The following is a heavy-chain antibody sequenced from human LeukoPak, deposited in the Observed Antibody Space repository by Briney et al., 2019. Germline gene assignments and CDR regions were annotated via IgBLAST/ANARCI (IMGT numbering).Heavy chain of an antibody. V-gene: IGHV1-8*01. CDR1: GYTFTSYD. CDR2: MNPNSGNT. D-gene: IGHD2-2*01. J-gene: IGHJ3*02. Sequence: ASVKVSCKASGYTFTSYDINWVRQATGQGLEWMGWMNPNSGNTGYAQKFQGRVTMTRNTSISTAYMELSSLRSEDTAVYYCARGRRIVVGYEPQTFDIWGQGTMVTVSS. CDR3: ARGRRIVVGYEPQTFDI.